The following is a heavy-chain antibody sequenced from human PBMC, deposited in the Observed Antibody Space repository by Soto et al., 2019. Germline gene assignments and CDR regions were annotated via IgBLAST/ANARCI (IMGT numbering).Heavy chain of an antibody. Sequence: QLQLQQWGAGLLKPSETLSLTCAVYVGSFSGYYWSWIRQSPGKGLEWIGEINHNGSTNYNPSLKSRVTISADTIKNQFSLRLTSVTAADTAVYFCARVLFHGDYGARYGMDVWGQGTTVTVS. CDR3: ARVLFHGDYGARYGMDV. D-gene: IGHD4-17*01. V-gene: IGHV4-34*02. CDR2: INHNGST. J-gene: IGHJ6*02. CDR1: VGSFSGYY.